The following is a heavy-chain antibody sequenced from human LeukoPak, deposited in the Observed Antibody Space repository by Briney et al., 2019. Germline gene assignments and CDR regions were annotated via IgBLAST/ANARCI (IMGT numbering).Heavy chain of an antibody. CDR3: ARSGGSSSGSLGLWYSDI. Sequence: SETLSLTCTVSGGSISTYSWTWIRQPPGKGLEWIGNIYYSGSTNYNPSLKSRVTMSIDTSKNQLSLQLNSVTAADTAVYYCARSGGSSSGSLGLWYSDIWGQGTMVTVSS. CDR2: IYYSGST. D-gene: IGHD6-19*01. CDR1: GGSISTYS. J-gene: IGHJ3*02. V-gene: IGHV4-59*12.